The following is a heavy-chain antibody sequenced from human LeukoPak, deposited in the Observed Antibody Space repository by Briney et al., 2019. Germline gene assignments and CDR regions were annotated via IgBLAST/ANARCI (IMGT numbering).Heavy chain of an antibody. J-gene: IGHJ4*02. D-gene: IGHD6-19*01. CDR3: AKGRQWPSRAGFDY. CDR1: GFTFSSYA. Sequence: GGSLRLSCAASGFTFSSYAMNWVRQAPGKGLEWVSGISGSGGSTYYADSVKGRFTISRDNSKNTLYLEMNSLRAEDTAIYSCAKGRQWPSRAGFDYWGQGTLVTVSS. CDR2: ISGSGGST. V-gene: IGHV3-23*01.